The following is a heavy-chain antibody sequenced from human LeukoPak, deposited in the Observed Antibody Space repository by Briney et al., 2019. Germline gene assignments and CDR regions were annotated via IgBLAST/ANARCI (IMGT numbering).Heavy chain of an antibody. V-gene: IGHV4-59*01. J-gene: IGHJ4*02. CDR3: ARDGYSGSDAL. D-gene: IGHD5-12*01. CDR1: GGSISTYY. Sequence: SETLSLTCTVSGGSISTYYWSWIRQPPGKGLEWIGYIYHSGSTNYNPSLKSRVTISVDSSQNQFYLKLSSVTAADTAVYYCARDGYSGSDALWGQGTLVTVSS. CDR2: IYHSGST.